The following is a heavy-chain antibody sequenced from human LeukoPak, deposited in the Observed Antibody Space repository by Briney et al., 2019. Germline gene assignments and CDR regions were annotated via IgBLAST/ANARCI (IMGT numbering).Heavy chain of an antibody. J-gene: IGHJ4*02. CDR2: ISYDGSNK. CDR1: GFTFSSYG. V-gene: IGHV3-30*18. CDR3: AKDLTYCGGDCRDY. Sequence: GGSLRLSCAASGFTFSSYGMHWVRQAPGKGLEWVAVISYDGSNKYYADSVKGRFTISRDNSKNTLYLQMNSLRAEDTAVYYCAKDLTYCGGDCRDYWGQRTLVTVSS. D-gene: IGHD2-21*02.